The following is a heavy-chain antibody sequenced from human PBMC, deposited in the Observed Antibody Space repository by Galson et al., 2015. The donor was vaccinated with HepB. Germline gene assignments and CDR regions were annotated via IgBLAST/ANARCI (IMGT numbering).Heavy chain of an antibody. CDR2: ISSSSSYI. Sequence: SLRLSCAASGSTFSSYSMNWVRQAPGKGLEWVSSISSSSSYIYYADSVKGRFTISRDNAKNSLYLQMNSLRAEDTAVYYCARVVDTTMVRGVEYYYYYGMDVWGQGTTVTVSS. CDR1: GSTFSSYS. J-gene: IGHJ6*02. CDR3: ARVVDTTMVRGVEYYYYYGMDV. D-gene: IGHD3-10*01. V-gene: IGHV3-21*01.